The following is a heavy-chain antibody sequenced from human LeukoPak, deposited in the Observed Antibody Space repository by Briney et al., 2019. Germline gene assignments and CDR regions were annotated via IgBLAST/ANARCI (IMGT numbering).Heavy chain of an antibody. CDR3: AKPGLQGINYFDY. J-gene: IGHJ4*02. CDR1: GYTFTSYY. D-gene: IGHD2-21*02. Sequence: GASVKVSCKASGYTFTSYYMHWVRQAPGQGLEWMGIINPSGGSTSYAQIFQGRVTMTRDTSTSTVHMELSSLRSEDTAVYYCAKPGLQGINYFDYWGQGTLVTVSS. CDR2: INPSGGST. V-gene: IGHV1-46*01.